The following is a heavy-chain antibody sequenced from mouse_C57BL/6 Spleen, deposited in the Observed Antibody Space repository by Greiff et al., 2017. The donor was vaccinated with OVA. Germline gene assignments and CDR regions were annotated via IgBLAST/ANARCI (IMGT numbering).Heavy chain of an antibody. CDR2: ISNGGGST. CDR3: AGGGYDGEDWYCDV. D-gene: IGHD2-2*01. CDR1: GFTFSDYY. V-gene: IGHV5-12*01. Sequence: EVLLVASGGGLVQPGGSLKLSCAASGFTFSDYYMYWVRQTPEKRLEWVAYISNGGGSTYYPDPVKGRFTISRDNAKNTLYLQMGRLKSEDTAVYYCAGGGYDGEDWYCDVWGTGTTVTVAS. J-gene: IGHJ1*03.